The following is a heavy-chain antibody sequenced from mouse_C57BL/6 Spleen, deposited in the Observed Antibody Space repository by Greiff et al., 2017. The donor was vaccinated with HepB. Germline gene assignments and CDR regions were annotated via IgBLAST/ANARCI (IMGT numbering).Heavy chain of an antibody. D-gene: IGHD3-2*02. CDR2: IFPGSGST. CDR3: ARSGRAQATLDY. CDR1: GYTFTDYY. J-gene: IGHJ2*01. Sequence: QVQLKQSGPELVKPGASVKISCKASGYTFTDYYINWVKQRPGQGLEWIGWIFPGSGSTYYNEKFKGKATLTVDKSSSTAYMLLSSLTSEDSAVYFCARSGRAQATLDYWGQGTTLTVSS. V-gene: IGHV1-75*01.